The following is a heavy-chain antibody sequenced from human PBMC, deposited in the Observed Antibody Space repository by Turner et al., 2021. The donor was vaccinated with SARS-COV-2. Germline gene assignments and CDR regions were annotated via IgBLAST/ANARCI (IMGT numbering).Heavy chain of an antibody. V-gene: IGHV3-7*01. Sequence: EVQLVESGGGLVQPGGSLRLSCAASGFTFSNYWMSWFRQAPGKGLEWVAGIKQDGSEKYYVGSVKGRFTISRDNAKNSLYLQMDSLRAEDTAVYYCARDFDDFWSGYYGRAFDIWGQGTMVTVSS. D-gene: IGHD3-3*01. CDR2: IKQDGSEK. CDR1: GFTFSNYW. CDR3: ARDFDDFWSGYYGRAFDI. J-gene: IGHJ3*02.